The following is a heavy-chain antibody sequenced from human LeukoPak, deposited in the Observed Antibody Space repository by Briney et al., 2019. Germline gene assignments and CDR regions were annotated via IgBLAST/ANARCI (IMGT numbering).Heavy chain of an antibody. CDR2: ISGDGGSR. D-gene: IGHD6-19*01. J-gene: IGHJ4*02. V-gene: IGHV3-43*02. CDR3: AKGADPLTWRMTTVAGTRFDF. CDR1: GFTFDDYA. Sequence: GGSLRLSCAVSGFTFDDYAMHWVRHAPGKGLEWVSLISGDGGSRYYAGSVKGRFTVSRDNSKNSLYLQMNRLGTEDTAFYYCAKGADPLTWRMTTVAGTRFDFWGQGTLVTVSS.